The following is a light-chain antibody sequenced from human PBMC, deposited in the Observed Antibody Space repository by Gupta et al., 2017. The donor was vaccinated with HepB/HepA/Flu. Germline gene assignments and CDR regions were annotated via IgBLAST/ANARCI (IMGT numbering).Light chain of an antibody. CDR1: QSVSSN. J-gene: IGKJ2*01. CDR2: GAS. V-gene: IGKV3-15*01. CDR3: QQYNNWHPYT. Sequence: EIVMTQSPATLSVSPGERATLSCRASQSVSSNLAWYQQKPGQGPRLLIYGASTRATGIPARFRGSGSGTEFTLTISSRQSEDFAVYYCQQYNNWHPYTFGQGTKLEIK.